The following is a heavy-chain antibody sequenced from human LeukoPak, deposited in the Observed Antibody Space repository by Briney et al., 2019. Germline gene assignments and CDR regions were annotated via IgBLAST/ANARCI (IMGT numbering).Heavy chain of an antibody. Sequence: ASVKVSCKASGYTFTSYGISWVRQAPGQGLEWMGWISAYNGNTNYAQKLQGRVTMTTDTSTSTAYMELRSLRSDDTAVYYCARVLRYYDYALPLLYWGQGTLVTASP. CDR2: ISAYNGNT. CDR1: GYTFTSYG. CDR3: ARVLRYYDYALPLLY. D-gene: IGHD3-16*01. V-gene: IGHV1-18*04. J-gene: IGHJ4*02.